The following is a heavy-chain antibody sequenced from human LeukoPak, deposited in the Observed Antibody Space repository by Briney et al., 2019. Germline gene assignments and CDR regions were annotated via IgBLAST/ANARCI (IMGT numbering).Heavy chain of an antibody. Sequence: GGSLRLSCAASGFTFSSYAMSWVRQAPGQGLEWVSAISGSGGSTYYADSVKGRFTISRDNSKNTLYLQMNSLRAEDTAVYYCAKDSVYCSSTSCYVYWGQGTLVTVSS. CDR1: GFTFSSYA. D-gene: IGHD2-2*01. CDR3: AKDSVYCSSTSCYVY. V-gene: IGHV3-23*01. CDR2: ISGSGGST. J-gene: IGHJ4*02.